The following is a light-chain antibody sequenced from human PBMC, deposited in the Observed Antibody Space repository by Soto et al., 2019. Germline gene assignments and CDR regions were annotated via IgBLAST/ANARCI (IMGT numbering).Light chain of an antibody. CDR2: SNH. Sequence: SVLTRPPSASGTPGERGISSLSGNNANIGSNTVNWYQQLPGTAPKLLIYSNHQRPSGVPDRFSGSKSGTSASLAISGLQSEDEADYYCAAWDDSLNGYVFGTGTKVTVL. V-gene: IGLV1-44*01. CDR3: AAWDDSLNGYV. CDR1: NANIGSNT. J-gene: IGLJ1*01.